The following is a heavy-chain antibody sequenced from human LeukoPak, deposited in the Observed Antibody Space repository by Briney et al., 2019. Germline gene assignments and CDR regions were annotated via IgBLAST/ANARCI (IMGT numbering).Heavy chain of an antibody. V-gene: IGHV1-2*02. Sequence: ASVKLSCKASGYSFISYYIHWVRQAPGQGLTWMGWINPNSGGTNYAQNFQGRVTLTRDTTISTAYMELSRLRSDDTAVYYCVKSSDWYLEYWGQGTLVTVSS. D-gene: IGHD3-9*01. CDR2: INPNSGGT. J-gene: IGHJ4*02. CDR1: GYSFISYY. CDR3: VKSSDWYLEY.